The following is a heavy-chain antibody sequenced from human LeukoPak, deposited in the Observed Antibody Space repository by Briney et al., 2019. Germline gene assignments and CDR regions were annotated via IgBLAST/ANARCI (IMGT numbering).Heavy chain of an antibody. CDR1: GFTFSSYS. CDR3: VRVVYCSGGSCSYYFDS. Sequence: GGSLRLSCAASGFTFSSYSMNWVRQAPGKGLEWVSSISDSSTYIFNADPVQGRFTISRDDAQNSLYLQMNSLRVEDTAVYYCVRVVYCSGGSCSYYFDSWGQGTLVTVSS. D-gene: IGHD2-15*01. J-gene: IGHJ4*02. V-gene: IGHV3-21*01. CDR2: ISDSSTYI.